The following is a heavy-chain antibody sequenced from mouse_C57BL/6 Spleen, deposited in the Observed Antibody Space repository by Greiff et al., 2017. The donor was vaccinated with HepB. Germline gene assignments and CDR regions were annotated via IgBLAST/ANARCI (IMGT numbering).Heavy chain of an antibody. V-gene: IGHV1-63*01. CDR1: GYTFTNYW. Sequence: VQLQESGAELVRPGTSVKMSCKASGYTFTNYWIGWAKQRPGHGLEWIGDIYPGGGYTNYNEKLKGKATLTADKSSSTAYMQFSSLTSEDSAIYYCARSDYYGSSYGKIFDYWGQGTTLTVSS. CDR2: IYPGGGYT. D-gene: IGHD1-1*01. CDR3: ARSDYYGSSYGKIFDY. J-gene: IGHJ2*01.